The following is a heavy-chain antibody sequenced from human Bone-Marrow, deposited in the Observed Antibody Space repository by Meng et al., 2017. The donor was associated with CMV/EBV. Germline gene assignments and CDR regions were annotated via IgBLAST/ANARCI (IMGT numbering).Heavy chain of an antibody. CDR2: ISSSGSTI. D-gene: IGHD4-17*01. CDR1: GLTFSDYY. J-gene: IGHJ4*02. Sequence: GESLKIPCAASGLTFSDYYMSWIRQAPGKGLEWVSYISSSGSTIYYADYVKGRFTISRDNAKNSLYLQMNSLRAEDTAVYYCARGGSTVTTKVDYWGQGTLVTVSS. CDR3: ARGGSTVTTKVDY. V-gene: IGHV3-11*01.